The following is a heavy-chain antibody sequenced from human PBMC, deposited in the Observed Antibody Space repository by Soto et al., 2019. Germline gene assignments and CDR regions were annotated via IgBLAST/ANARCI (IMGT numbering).Heavy chain of an antibody. CDR3: AKDMREGIAAAGFDY. CDR2: ISWNSGSI. D-gene: IGHD6-13*01. CDR1: GFTFDDYA. Sequence: GGSLSLSCAASGFTFDDYAMHWVRQAPGKGLEWVSGISWNSGSIGYADSVKGRFTISRDNAKNSLYLQMNSLRAEDTALYYCAKDMREGIAAAGFDYWGQGTLVTVSS. V-gene: IGHV3-9*01. J-gene: IGHJ4*02.